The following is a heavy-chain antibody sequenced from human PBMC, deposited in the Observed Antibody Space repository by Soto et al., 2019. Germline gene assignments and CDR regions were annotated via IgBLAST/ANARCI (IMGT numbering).Heavy chain of an antibody. D-gene: IGHD6-13*01. CDR1: GYPFTSYT. J-gene: IGHJ4*02. Sequence: QVQLVQSGAEVRKPGASVRISCKTSGYPFTSYTIYCVRQAPGKRLEWMGWVSAVNANTKYSQKFQGRITLVRDTSASAVYMELNSLTSEDTAIYYCARGRLYSTSWYFDYWGQGTLVTVSS. CDR2: VSAVNANT. V-gene: IGHV1-3*01. CDR3: ARGRLYSTSWYFDY.